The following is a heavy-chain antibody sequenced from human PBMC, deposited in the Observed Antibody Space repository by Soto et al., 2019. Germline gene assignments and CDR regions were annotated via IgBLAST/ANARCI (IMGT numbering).Heavy chain of an antibody. CDR1: GDSISSGDYY. CDR2: IYYSGNT. CDR3: ARLIGNSWLDS. V-gene: IGHV4-30-4*01. D-gene: IGHD2-8*01. Sequence: SETLSLTCTVSGDSISSGDYYWSWIRQPPGKGLERIGCIYYSGNTYYRSKWYNDYAVSVKGRITINPDTSNNQLSLQLNSVTPDDTAVYYCARLIGNSWLDSWGQGTLVTVSS. J-gene: IGHJ5*01.